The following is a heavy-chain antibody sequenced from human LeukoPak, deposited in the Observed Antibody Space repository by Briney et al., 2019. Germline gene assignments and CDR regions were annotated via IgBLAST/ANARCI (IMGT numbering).Heavy chain of an antibody. J-gene: IGHJ4*02. CDR1: GFTFRNFG. V-gene: IGHV3-23*01. CDR3: AKDPITIFGVVIIPVLDYFDY. Sequence: GGTLRLSCAASGFTFRNFGMTWVRQAPGKGLEWVSTVSGSGTSTYYADSVEGRFTVSRDNSKNTLYLHMNSLRAEDTAVYYCAKDPITIFGVVIIPVLDYFDYWGQGTLVTVSS. CDR2: VSGSGTST. D-gene: IGHD3-3*01.